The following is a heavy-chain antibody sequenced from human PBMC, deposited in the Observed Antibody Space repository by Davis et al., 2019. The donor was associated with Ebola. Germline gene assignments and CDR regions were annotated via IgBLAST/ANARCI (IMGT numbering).Heavy chain of an antibody. CDR3: ASHPWETFPFDY. CDR1: GYTFTTYA. J-gene: IGHJ4*02. Sequence: AASVKVSCKTSGYTFTTYALHWVRQAPGQSLEYMGWINGANGDTKYSRTFQGRVAITSDTSASTAYMELSSLRSEDTAVYYCASHPWETFPFDYWGQGTLVIVSS. D-gene: IGHD1-26*01. V-gene: IGHV1-3*01. CDR2: INGANGDT.